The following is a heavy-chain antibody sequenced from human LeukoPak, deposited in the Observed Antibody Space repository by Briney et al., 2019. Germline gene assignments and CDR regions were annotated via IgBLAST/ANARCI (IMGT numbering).Heavy chain of an antibody. J-gene: IGHJ4*02. CDR2: IKSKTDGGTT. CDR3: TTDSVVPAAIRDY. D-gene: IGHD2-2*02. Sequence: KPGGSLRLSCAASGFTFSNAWMSWVRQAPGKELEWVGRIKSKTDGGTTDYAAPVKGRFTISRDDSKNTLYLQMNSLKTEDTAVYYCTTDSVVPAAIRDYWGQGTLVAVSS. CDR1: GFTFSNAW. V-gene: IGHV3-15*01.